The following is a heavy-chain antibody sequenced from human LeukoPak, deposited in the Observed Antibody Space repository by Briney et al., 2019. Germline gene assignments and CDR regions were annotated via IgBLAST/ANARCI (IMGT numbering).Heavy chain of an antibody. Sequence: GGSLRLSCAGSGFTFSNYSINWVRQAPGKGLEWVSSISPSSHYIYYADSVRGRFTISRDSARNSLYLQVNSLRDEDTAVYYCARGRHTAMVYYYYYMDVWGTGTTVTVSS. D-gene: IGHD5-18*01. CDR3: ARGRHTAMVYYYYYMDV. J-gene: IGHJ6*03. CDR2: ISPSSHYI. V-gene: IGHV3-21*04. CDR1: GFTFSNYS.